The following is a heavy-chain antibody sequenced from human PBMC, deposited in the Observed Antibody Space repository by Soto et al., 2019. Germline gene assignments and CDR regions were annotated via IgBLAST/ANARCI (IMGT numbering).Heavy chain of an antibody. V-gene: IGHV4-39*01. CDR1: GGSISSSSYY. J-gene: IGHJ6*02. D-gene: IGHD3-10*01. CDR3: ARPYYGSGSYSGYYYYGMDV. Sequence: PSETLSLTCTVSGGSISSSSYYWGWIRQPPGKGLEWIGSIYYSGSTYYNPSLKSRVTISVDTSKNQFSLKLGSVTAADTAVYYCARPYYGSGSYSGYYYYGMDVWGQGTTVTVSS. CDR2: IYYSGST.